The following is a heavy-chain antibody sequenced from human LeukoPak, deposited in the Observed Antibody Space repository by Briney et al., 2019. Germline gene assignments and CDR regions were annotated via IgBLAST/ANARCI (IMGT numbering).Heavy chain of an antibody. CDR1: GGSISSSSYY. Sequence: PSETLSLTCTVSGGSISSSSYYWGWIRQPPGKGLEWIGSIYYSGSTYYNPSLKSRVTISVDTSKNQFSLKLSSVTAADTAVYYCVRDRERAFDIWGQGTMVTVSS. CDR2: IYYSGST. V-gene: IGHV4-39*07. D-gene: IGHD5-24*01. CDR3: VRDRERAFDI. J-gene: IGHJ3*02.